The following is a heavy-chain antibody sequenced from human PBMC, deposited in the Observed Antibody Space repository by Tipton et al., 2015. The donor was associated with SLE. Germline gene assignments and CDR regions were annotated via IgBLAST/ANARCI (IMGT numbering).Heavy chain of an antibody. V-gene: IGHV4-39*07. CDR3: ARQGTDGWYDAFDI. J-gene: IGHJ3*02. CDR2: FYSVGSI. Sequence: TLSLTCAVSGDSLDSSESYWAWIRQPPGKGLEWIGSFYSVGSIYYTPSLESRVTASIDTSKNHLSLTLTSVTAADTAIYYCARQGTDGWYDAFDIWGPGTMVTVSS. CDR1: GDSLDSSESY. D-gene: IGHD6-19*01.